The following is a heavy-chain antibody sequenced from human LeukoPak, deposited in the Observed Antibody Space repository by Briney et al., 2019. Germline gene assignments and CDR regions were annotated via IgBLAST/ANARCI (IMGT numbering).Heavy chain of an antibody. CDR3: ARDRARRYYYYMDV. V-gene: IGHV1-18*01. CDR1: GYTFTSYG. J-gene: IGHJ6*03. D-gene: IGHD3-10*01. CDR2: ISAYNGNT. Sequence: EASVKVSCKASGYTFTSYGISWVRQAPGQGLEWMGWISAYNGNTNYAQKLQGRVTMTTDTSTSTAYMELRSLRSDDTAVYYCARDRARRYYYYMDVWGKGTTVTVSS.